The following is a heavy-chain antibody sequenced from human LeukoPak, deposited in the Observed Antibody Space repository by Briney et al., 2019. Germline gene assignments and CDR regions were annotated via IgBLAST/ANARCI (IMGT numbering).Heavy chain of an antibody. Sequence: PGGSLRLSCAISGLTFHDYAMTWVRQAPGKGLEWVSTIVGDSSKTYYADSVEGRFTISRDNSNYMLFLHMNNLRAEDTAIYYCAKQPYNYYYLDVWGKGTTVTVSS. CDR3: AKQPYNYYYLDV. D-gene: IGHD2-21*01. CDR2: IVGDSSKT. V-gene: IGHV3-23*01. J-gene: IGHJ6*03. CDR1: GLTFHDYA.